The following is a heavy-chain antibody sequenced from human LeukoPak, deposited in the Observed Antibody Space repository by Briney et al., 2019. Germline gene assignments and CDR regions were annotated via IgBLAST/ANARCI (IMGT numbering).Heavy chain of an antibody. D-gene: IGHD3-10*01. Sequence: GGSLRLSCAASGFTVSSNYMSWVRQAPGKGLEWVSVIYSGGSTYYADSVKGRFTMSRDNSKNTLYLQMNSLRAEDTAVYYCARELRSGSFSHYMDVWGKGTTVTVSS. CDR2: IYSGGST. CDR3: ARELRSGSFSHYMDV. CDR1: GFTVSSNY. J-gene: IGHJ6*03. V-gene: IGHV3-66*02.